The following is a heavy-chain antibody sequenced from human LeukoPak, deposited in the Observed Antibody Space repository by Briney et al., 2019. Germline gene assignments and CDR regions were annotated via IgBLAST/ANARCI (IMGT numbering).Heavy chain of an antibody. CDR3: ATWGTEYFDY. J-gene: IGHJ4*02. CDR1: GGTFSSYA. V-gene: IGHV1-69*13. Sequence: SVRVSCKASGGTFSSYAISWVRQAPGQGLEWMGGIIPIFGTANYAQKFQGRVTITADESTSTAYMELSSLRSEDTAVYYCATWGTEYFDYWGQGTLVTVSS. CDR2: IIPIFGTA. D-gene: IGHD1-1*01.